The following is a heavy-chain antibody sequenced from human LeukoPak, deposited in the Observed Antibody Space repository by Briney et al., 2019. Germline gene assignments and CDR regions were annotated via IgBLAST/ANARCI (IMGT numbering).Heavy chain of an antibody. CDR3: ARGLGTMVRGVISDY. CDR1: GYTFTSYG. V-gene: IGHV1-18*01. Sequence: ASVKVSCKASGYTFTSYGISWVRQAPGQGLEWMGWISAYNGNTDYAQKLQGRVTMTTDTSTSTAYMELRSLRSDDTAVYYCARGLGTMVRGVISDYWGQGTLVTVSS. CDR2: ISAYNGNT. D-gene: IGHD3-10*01. J-gene: IGHJ4*02.